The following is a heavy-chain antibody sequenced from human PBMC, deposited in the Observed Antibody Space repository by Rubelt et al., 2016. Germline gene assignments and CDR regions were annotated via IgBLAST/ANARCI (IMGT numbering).Heavy chain of an antibody. D-gene: IGHD2-2*01. CDR3: ARAPVPFAY. CDR2: ISDSGGST. V-gene: IGHV3-23*04. CDR1: GFTFSSYS. Sequence: EVQLVESGGGLVQPGGSLRLSCAVSGFTFSSYSMNWVRKAPGKGLEWVSTISDSGGSTFYADSVRGRFTISRDNSKNTLSLQMGSLGAEDTAVYYCARAPVPFAYWGQGTLVTVSS. J-gene: IGHJ4*02.